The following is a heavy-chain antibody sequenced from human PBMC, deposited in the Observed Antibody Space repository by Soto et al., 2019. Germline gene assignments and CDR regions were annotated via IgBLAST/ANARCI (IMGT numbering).Heavy chain of an antibody. V-gene: IGHV5-10-1*01. Sequence: PGESLKISCKGSGYSFTSYWISWVRQMPGKGLEWMGRIDPSDSYTNYSPSFQGHVTISADKSISTAYLQWSSPKASDTAMYYCARERSSSGSYDAFDIWGQGTMVTVSS. D-gene: IGHD3-22*01. CDR3: ARERSSSGSYDAFDI. CDR2: IDPSDSYT. J-gene: IGHJ3*02. CDR1: GYSFTSYW.